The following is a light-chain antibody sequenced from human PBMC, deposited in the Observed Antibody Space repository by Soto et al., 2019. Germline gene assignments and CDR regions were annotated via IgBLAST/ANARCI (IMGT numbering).Light chain of an antibody. V-gene: IGKV1-5*01. Sequence: DIPMTQSPSTLSASLGDRVTITCRASQSISRWLAWYQQKPGKAPKLLIHDATSLQSGVPSRFRGSRSGTEFTLTVSSLQPEDFATYYCLQDHDESWTFGQGTKVDIK. CDR3: LQDHDESWT. CDR1: QSISRW. CDR2: DAT. J-gene: IGKJ1*01.